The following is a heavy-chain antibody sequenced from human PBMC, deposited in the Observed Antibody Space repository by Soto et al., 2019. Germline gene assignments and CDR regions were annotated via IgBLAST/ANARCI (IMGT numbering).Heavy chain of an antibody. V-gene: IGHV3-74*01. CDR2: MDSGGTTI. Sequence: HPGGSLRLSCAASGFTFSTYWMHWVRQAPGEGLVWVSRMDSGGTTINYADAVKGRFTISRDNAKNTLYLQMDSLRAEDTAVYYCATAGYYRFDFWGQGTLVTVSS. CDR1: GFTFSTYW. CDR3: ATAGYYRFDF. J-gene: IGHJ4*02. D-gene: IGHD3-10*01.